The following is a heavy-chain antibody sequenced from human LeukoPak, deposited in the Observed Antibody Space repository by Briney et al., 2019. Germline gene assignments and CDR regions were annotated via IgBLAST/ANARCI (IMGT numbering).Heavy chain of an antibody. J-gene: IGHJ4*02. CDR3: ARGKNPYYDILTGYEDAAFDY. CDR1: GFTFSSYW. CDR2: IKEDGSEK. V-gene: IGHV3-7*01. Sequence: GGSLRLSCAASGFTFSSYWMSWVRQAPGKGLEWVANIKEDGSEKFHVGSVRGRFTISRDNAKNSLYLQMNSLRAEDTAVYYCARGKNPYYDILTGYEDAAFDYWGQGTLVTASS. D-gene: IGHD3-9*01.